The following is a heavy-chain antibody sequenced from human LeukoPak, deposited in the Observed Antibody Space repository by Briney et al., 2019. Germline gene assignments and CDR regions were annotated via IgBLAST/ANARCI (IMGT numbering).Heavy chain of an antibody. D-gene: IGHD3-16*01. CDR1: GYTFTSYA. CDR2: INGGNGYT. Sequence: ASVKVSCKASGYTFTSYAMHWVRQAPGQRPEWMGWINGGNGYTKYSERFQDRVTFTRDTSASTAYMELSSLRSEDTAVYYCASVDYGDYWGQGTLVTVSS. CDR3: ASVDYGDY. V-gene: IGHV1-3*01. J-gene: IGHJ4*02.